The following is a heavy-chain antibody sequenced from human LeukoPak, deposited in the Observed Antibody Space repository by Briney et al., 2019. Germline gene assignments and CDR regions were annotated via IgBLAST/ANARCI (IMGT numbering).Heavy chain of an antibody. J-gene: IGHJ3*02. D-gene: IGHD6-13*01. CDR1: GGSISSYY. CDR2: IYYSGTT. V-gene: IGHV4-59*01. Sequence: PSETLSLTCTVSGGSISSYYWSWIRQPPGKGLEWIGYIYYSGTTNYNPSLKSRVTISVDTSKNQFSLKLSSVTAADTAVYYCARRISHRRFIAAAAKRGDAFDIWGQGTMVTVSS. CDR3: ARRISHRRFIAAAAKRGDAFDI.